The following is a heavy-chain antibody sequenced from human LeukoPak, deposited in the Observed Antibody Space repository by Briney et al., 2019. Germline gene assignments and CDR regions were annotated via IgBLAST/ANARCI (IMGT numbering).Heavy chain of an antibody. Sequence: SQTLSPTCIVAGGSISSYYCTWIRQPARRGLEWIGRIYTTGSTNNNPSIKSRVTMSVDTSENQFSLKLSSVTAADTAVYYCARQEQSDLSFYYSIDVWGKGTTVTISS. CDR1: GGSISSYY. CDR2: IYTTGST. D-gene: IGHD3-16*02. V-gene: IGHV4-4*07. J-gene: IGHJ6*03. CDR3: ARQEQSDLSFYYSIDV.